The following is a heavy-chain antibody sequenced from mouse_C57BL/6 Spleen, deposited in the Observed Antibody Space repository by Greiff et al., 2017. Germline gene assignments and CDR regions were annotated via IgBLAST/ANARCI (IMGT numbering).Heavy chain of an antibody. D-gene: IGHD4-1*01. CDR2: IDPETGGT. CDR3: TRGLGYYFDY. J-gene: IGHJ2*01. CDR1: GYTFTDYE. V-gene: IGHV1-15*01. Sequence: QVQLKQSGAELVRPGASVTLSCKASGYTFTDYEMHWVKQTPVHGLEWIGAIDPETGGTAYNQKFKGKAILTADKSSSTAYMELRSLTSEDSAVYYCTRGLGYYFDYWGQGTTLTVSS.